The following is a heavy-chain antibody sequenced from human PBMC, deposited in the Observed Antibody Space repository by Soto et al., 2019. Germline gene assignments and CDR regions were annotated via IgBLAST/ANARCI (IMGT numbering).Heavy chain of an antibody. CDR1: GFTFSSYW. CDR2: IKQDGSEK. V-gene: IGHV3-7*01. D-gene: IGHD6-13*01. CDR3: ARDVPYSSSEGKS. Sequence: GGSLRLSCAASGFTFSSYWMSWVRQAPGKGLEWVANIKQDGSEKYYVDSVKGRFTISRDNAKNSLYLQMNSLRAEDTAVYYCARDVPYSSSEGKSWGQGTLVTVSS. J-gene: IGHJ4*02.